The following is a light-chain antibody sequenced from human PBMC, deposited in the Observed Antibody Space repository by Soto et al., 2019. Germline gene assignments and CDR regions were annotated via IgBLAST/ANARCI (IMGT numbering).Light chain of an antibody. CDR2: DVF. CDR1: QSVSSY. V-gene: IGKV3-11*01. J-gene: IGKJ4*01. CDR3: QQSYSTPLT. Sequence: EIVLTQSPATLSLSPGERATLSCRASQSVSSYLAWYQQKHGQAPRLLIYDVFNRATGIPARFSGSGSGTDFTLTISSLEPEDFATYYCQQSYSTPLTFGGGTKVEIK.